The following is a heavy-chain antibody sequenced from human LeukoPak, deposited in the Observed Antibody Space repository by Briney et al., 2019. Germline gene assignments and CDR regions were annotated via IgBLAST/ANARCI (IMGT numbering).Heavy chain of an antibody. CDR2: IKEDGSEK. V-gene: IGHV3-7*01. CDR3: ATGRTKKY. CDR1: GFTFSNYW. Sequence: PGGSLRLSCVAPGFTFSNYWMNWVRQAPGERPEWVANIKEDGSEKYYVDSVKGRFTISRDNAKNSLYLQMNSLRAEDTAVYYCATGRTKKYWGQGTLVTVSS. J-gene: IGHJ4*02. D-gene: IGHD2-8*01.